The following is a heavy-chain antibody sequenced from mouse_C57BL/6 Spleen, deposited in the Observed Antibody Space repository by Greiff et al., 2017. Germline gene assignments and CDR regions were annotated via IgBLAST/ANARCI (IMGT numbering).Heavy chain of an antibody. D-gene: IGHD2-12*01. CDR2: IHPNSGST. CDR3: ARRIYSLYFDY. CDR1: GYTFTSYW. V-gene: IGHV1-64*01. Sequence: QVHVKQPGAELVKPGASVKLSCKASGYTFTSYWMHWVKQRPGQGLEWIGMIHPNSGSTNYNEKFKSKATLTVDKSSSTAYMQLSSLTSEDSAVYYCARRIYSLYFDYWGQGTTLTVSS. J-gene: IGHJ2*01.